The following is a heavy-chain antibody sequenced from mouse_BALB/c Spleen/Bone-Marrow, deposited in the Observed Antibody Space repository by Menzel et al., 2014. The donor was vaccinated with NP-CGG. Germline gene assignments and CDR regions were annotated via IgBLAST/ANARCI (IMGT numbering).Heavy chain of an antibody. CDR2: ILPESGST. CDR1: GYPFSRYW. D-gene: IGHD3-1*01. J-gene: IGHJ4*01. V-gene: IGHV1-9*01. CDR3: ARKGLQVMDY. Sequence: QVQLQQPGAALVKPGASVKISCKATGYPFSRYWIKWVKQRPGHGIEWIGEILPESGSTNYNEKFKDKATFTTDTSSNTAYKHLSSRTSEDSAVYYCARKGLQVMDYWGQGTSGTVAS.